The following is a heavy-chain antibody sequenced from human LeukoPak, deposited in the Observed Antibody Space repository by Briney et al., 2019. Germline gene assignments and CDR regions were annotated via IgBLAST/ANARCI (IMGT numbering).Heavy chain of an antibody. V-gene: IGHV1-8*02. CDR3: ARGQGEILTGYYEFDY. CDR1: GYTFTDYY. CDR2: MNPNSGNT. Sequence: GASVKVSCKTSGYTFTDYYMHWVRQATGQGLEWMGWMNPNSGNTGYAQKFQGRVTMTRNTSISTAYMELSSLRSEDTAVYYCARGQGEILTGYYEFDYWGQGTLVTVSS. D-gene: IGHD3-9*01. J-gene: IGHJ4*02.